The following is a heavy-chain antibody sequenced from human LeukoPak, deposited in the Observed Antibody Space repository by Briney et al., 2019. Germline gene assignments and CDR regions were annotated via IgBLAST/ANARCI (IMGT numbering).Heavy chain of an antibody. D-gene: IGHD3-10*01. Sequence: GGSLRLSCAASGFIFSTYWMSWVRRAPGKGLEWVANIKEDGSEKYYVDSVKGRFTISRDNAKNSLYLQMNSLRAEDTAVYYCARDRGRGWFDPWGQGTLVTVSS. CDR1: GFIFSTYW. J-gene: IGHJ5*02. V-gene: IGHV3-7*05. CDR3: ARDRGRGWFDP. CDR2: IKEDGSEK.